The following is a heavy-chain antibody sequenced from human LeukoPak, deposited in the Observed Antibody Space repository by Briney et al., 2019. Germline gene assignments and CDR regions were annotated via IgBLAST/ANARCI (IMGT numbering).Heavy chain of an antibody. V-gene: IGHV3-74*01. CDR3: ARDSTYTMDL. D-gene: IGHD2/OR15-2a*01. CDR1: GFTFGSYW. CDR2: INSDGSST. J-gene: IGHJ6*02. Sequence: QPGGSLRLSCAASGFTFGSYWMHWVRQAPGKGLVWVSRINSDGSSTSYADSVKGRFTISRDDARNTVYLQINSLRAEDTAVYYCARDSTYTMDLWGRGTTVTVSS.